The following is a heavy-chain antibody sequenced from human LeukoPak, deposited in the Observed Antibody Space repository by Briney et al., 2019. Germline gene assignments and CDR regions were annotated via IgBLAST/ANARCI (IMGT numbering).Heavy chain of an antibody. CDR1: GFNFNTYT. CDR3: ARDLQDFDY. CDR2: IISSSSHI. Sequence: GGSLRLSCVASGFNFNTYTMNWVRQAPGKGLEWVASIISSSSHIYYADSLKGRFTISRDNAKNSVYLQMSSLRVEDTAVYYCARDLQDFDYWGQGTLVTVSS. V-gene: IGHV3-21*01. J-gene: IGHJ4*02.